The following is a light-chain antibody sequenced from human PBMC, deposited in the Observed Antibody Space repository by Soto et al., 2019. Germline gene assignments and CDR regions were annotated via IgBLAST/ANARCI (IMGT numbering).Light chain of an antibody. CDR1: ASDIGTYNY. Sequence: QSALTQPASVSGSPGQSITISCTGTASDIGTYNYVSWYQQHPGKAPKVIIYEVSNRPSGISHRFSGSKSGNTASLTISGLQAEDEADYSCSSYTSSSTRHVFGTGTKLTVL. CDR3: SSYTSSSTRHV. V-gene: IGLV2-14*01. CDR2: EVS. J-gene: IGLJ1*01.